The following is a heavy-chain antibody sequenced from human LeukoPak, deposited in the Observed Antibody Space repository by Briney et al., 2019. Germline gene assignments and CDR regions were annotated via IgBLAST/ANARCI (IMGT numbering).Heavy chain of an antibody. V-gene: IGHV4-31*03. Sequence: SETLSLTCTVSGGSFTSGGYYWSWIRQPPGKGLEWMGYIYYTGSTHYNPSLKSRISMSVDTSKRQFSLNLMSVTGADTAIYCCARDKVTVTGNWFDSWGQGTLVAVSS. J-gene: IGHJ5*01. D-gene: IGHD4-17*01. CDR1: GGSFTSGGYY. CDR3: ARDKVTVTGNWFDS. CDR2: IYYTGST.